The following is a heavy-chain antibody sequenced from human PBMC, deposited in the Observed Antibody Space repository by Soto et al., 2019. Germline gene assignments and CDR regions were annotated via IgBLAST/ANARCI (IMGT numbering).Heavy chain of an antibody. J-gene: IGHJ4*02. CDR2: IMPLFGTP. D-gene: IGHD1-1*01. CDR3: AKARGESPMVQEDFFDY. Sequence: QVQLVQSGAEVKKPGSSVKVSCEVSGGTFTNDAISWVRQAPGQGPEWMGGIMPLFGTPNYAQSVRYRLTIPADESSSTVYMELRSLPPEDTAMYFCAKARGESPMVQEDFFDYWGQGTLVSVAS. CDR1: GGTFTNDA. V-gene: IGHV1-69*19.